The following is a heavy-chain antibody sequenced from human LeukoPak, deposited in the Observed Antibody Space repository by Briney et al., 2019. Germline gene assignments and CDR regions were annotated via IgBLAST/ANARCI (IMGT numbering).Heavy chain of an antibody. CDR2: INHSGST. D-gene: IGHD2-2*01. Sequence: SETLSLTCTGSGGSISSYYWSWIRQPPGKGLEGIGEINHSGSTNYNPSLKSRVTISVDTSTNQFSLKLSSVTAAATAVYYCARGHRPIIVVVPVNWFDPWGQGTLVTVSS. V-gene: IGHV4-34*01. CDR3: ARGHRPIIVVVPVNWFDP. CDR1: GGSISSYY. J-gene: IGHJ5*02.